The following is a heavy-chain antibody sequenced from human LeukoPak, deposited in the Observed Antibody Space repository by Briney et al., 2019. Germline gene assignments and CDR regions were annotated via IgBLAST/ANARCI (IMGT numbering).Heavy chain of an antibody. V-gene: IGHV4-31*03. CDR2: IYYSGST. Sequence: SQTLSLTCTVSGGSISSGGYYWSWIRQHPGKGLEWIGYIYYSGSTYYSPSLKSRVTISVDTSKNQFSLKLSSVTAADTAVYYCARGKPPIGYYMDVWGKGTTVTVSS. CDR1: GGSISSGGYY. J-gene: IGHJ6*03. CDR3: ARGKPPIGYYMDV. D-gene: IGHD5-24*01.